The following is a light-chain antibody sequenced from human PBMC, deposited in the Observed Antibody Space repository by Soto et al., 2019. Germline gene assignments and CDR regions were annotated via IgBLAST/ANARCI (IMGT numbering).Light chain of an antibody. CDR2: DAS. Sequence: DIQMTQSPSTLSASVGDRVTITCRASQSISSWLAWYQQKPGKAPKLLISDASSLESGVPSRFSGDRSGTEFTLTINSLHPEDVATYFCQQYDSYPWTFGQGTKVEIK. CDR3: QQYDSYPWT. CDR1: QSISSW. V-gene: IGKV1-5*01. J-gene: IGKJ1*01.